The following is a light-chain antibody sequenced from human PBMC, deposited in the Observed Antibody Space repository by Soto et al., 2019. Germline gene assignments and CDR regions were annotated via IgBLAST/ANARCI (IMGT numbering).Light chain of an antibody. CDR3: QQYNNLWT. J-gene: IGKJ1*01. Sequence: EIVMTQSPATLSVSPGERATLSCRASQSVSNNLAWYQKKPGQAPRLLIYGASTRATGIPARFSGSWSGTEFNLTISSLQDEDFAVYYCQQYNNLWTFGQGTKVEIK. CDR2: GAS. V-gene: IGKV3-15*01. CDR1: QSVSNN.